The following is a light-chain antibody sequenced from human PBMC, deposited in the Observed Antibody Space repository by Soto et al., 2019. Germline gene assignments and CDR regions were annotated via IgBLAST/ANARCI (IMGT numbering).Light chain of an antibody. Sequence: DIQMTQSPSSLSASVGDRVTITCRASQDISVYLAWYQQKPGKVPKLLIYSASTLASGVPSRFSGSGSGTEFTLTISSLQPEDVATYYCQKFNTAPLTFGQGTRLEIK. CDR3: QKFNTAPLT. CDR1: QDISVY. V-gene: IGKV1-27*01. CDR2: SAS. J-gene: IGKJ5*01.